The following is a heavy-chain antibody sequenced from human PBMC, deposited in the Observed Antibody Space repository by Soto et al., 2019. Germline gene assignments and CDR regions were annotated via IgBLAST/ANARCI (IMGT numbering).Heavy chain of an antibody. J-gene: IGHJ5*02. CDR3: TRGPPRVQWFDP. Sequence: SETLSLTCTVSGDSLSTYYWSWIRQPAGERLEWIGRIHDTGRTNYNPSLKSRVTMSLDTSRNQFSLKLSSVTAADTAVYYCTRGPPRVQWFDPWGLGTLVTV. V-gene: IGHV4-4*07. CDR2: IHDTGRT. CDR1: GDSLSTYY.